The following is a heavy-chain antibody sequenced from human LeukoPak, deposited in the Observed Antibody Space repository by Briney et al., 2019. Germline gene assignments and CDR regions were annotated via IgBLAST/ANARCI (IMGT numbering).Heavy chain of an antibody. J-gene: IGHJ4*02. V-gene: IGHV3-30-3*02. CDR1: GFTFSSYG. Sequence: GGSLRLSCAASGFTFSSYGIHWVRQAPGKGLEWVAVISYDGSNKYYADSVKGRFTISRDNAKNSLYLQMNSLRAEDTAVYYCAKTGTPWYYFDYWGQGTLVTVSS. CDR2: ISYDGSNK. D-gene: IGHD6-13*01. CDR3: AKTGTPWYYFDY.